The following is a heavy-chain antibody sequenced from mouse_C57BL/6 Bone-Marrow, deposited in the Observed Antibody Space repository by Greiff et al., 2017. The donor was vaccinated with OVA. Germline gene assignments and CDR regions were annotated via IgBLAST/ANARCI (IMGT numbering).Heavy chain of an antibody. J-gene: IGHJ3*01. CDR3: ARPGYYDGDGFAY. CDR1: GYTFTTYP. CDR2: FHPYNDDT. V-gene: IGHV1-47*01. D-gene: IGHD1-1*01. Sequence: VQLVESGAELVKPGASVKMSCKASGYTFTTYPIEWMKQNHGKSLEWIGNFHPYNDDTKYNEKFKGKATLTVEKSSSTVYLRLSRLTSDDSAVYYCARPGYYDGDGFAYWGQGTLVTVSA.